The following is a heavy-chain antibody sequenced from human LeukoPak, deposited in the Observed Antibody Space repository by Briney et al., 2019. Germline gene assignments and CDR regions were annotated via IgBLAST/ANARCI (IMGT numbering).Heavy chain of an antibody. CDR2: IYYSGST. CDR1: GGSISSYY. V-gene: IGHV4-59*01. D-gene: IGHD5-12*01. Sequence: SETLSLTCTVSGGSISSYYWSWIRQPPGKGLEWIGYIYYSGSTNYNPSLKSRVTMSVDTSKNQFSLRLSSVTAADTAVYYCARDKRGGGYGDFDYWGQGTLVTVSS. J-gene: IGHJ4*02. CDR3: ARDKRGGGYGDFDY.